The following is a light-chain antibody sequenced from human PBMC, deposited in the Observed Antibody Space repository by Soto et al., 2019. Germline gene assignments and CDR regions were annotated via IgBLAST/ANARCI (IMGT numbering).Light chain of an antibody. V-gene: IGLV6-57*01. CDR2: DHN. J-gene: IGLJ1*01. Sequence: NFMLTQPHSVSESPGKTVTISCTRSSGSIASSYVQWYQQRPGSSPTTVIYDHNQRPSGVPDRFSGSIDSSSNSASLTISGLKTEDEADYYCLVIFTGVGEVFGTGTKLTVL. CDR1: SGSIASSY. CDR3: LVIFTGVGEV.